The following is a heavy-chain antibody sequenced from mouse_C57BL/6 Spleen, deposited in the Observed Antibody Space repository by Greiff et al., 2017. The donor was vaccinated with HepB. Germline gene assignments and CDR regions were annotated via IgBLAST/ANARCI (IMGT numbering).Heavy chain of an antibody. Sequence: QVQLQQSGAELMKPGASVKLSCKATGYTFTGYWIEWVKQRPGHGLEWIGEILPGSGSTNYNEKFKGKATFTADTSSNTGYMPLSSLTTEYSAIYYCARSGTMVTFAYWGQGTLVTVSA. J-gene: IGHJ3*01. CDR1: GYTFTGYW. D-gene: IGHD2-13*01. CDR3: ARSGTMVTFAY. CDR2: ILPGSGST. V-gene: IGHV1-9*01.